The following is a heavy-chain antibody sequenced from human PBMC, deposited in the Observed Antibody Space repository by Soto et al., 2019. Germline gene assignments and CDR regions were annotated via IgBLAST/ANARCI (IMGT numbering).Heavy chain of an antibody. CDR1: GFTFSSYA. CDR2: ISYDGSNK. D-gene: IGHD6-6*01. V-gene: IGHV3-30-3*01. Sequence: GGSLRLSCAASGFTFSSYAMHWVRQAPGKGLEWVAVISYDGSNKYYADSVKGRFTISRDNSKNTLYLQMNSLRAEDTAVYYCAREGAYSSSSSDYYYGMDVWGQGTTVTVS. CDR3: AREGAYSSSSSDYYYGMDV. J-gene: IGHJ6*02.